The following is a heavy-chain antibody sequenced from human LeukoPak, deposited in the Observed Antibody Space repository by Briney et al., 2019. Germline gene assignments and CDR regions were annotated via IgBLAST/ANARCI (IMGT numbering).Heavy chain of an antibody. J-gene: IGHJ4*02. CDR2: TSGSGDSA. D-gene: IGHD2-8*01. CDR1: GFTFSSYA. V-gene: IGHV3-23*01. Sequence: PGGSLRLSCAASGFTFSSYAMNWVRQAPGKGLEWVSVTSGSGDSAYYADSVKGRFTISRDNSKNTLYLQMNSLRAEDTAVYFCAKDICTSPRCLLYFDSWGQGTPVTVSS. CDR3: AKDICTSPRCLLYFDS.